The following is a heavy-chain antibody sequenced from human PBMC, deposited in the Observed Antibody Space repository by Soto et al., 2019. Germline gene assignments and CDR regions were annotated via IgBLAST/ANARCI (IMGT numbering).Heavy chain of an antibody. CDR3: TRDASRDSSARGWFDP. D-gene: IGHD6-13*01. CDR1: GFTFRSFT. CDR2: ISRNRAYI. J-gene: IGHJ5*02. Sequence: PGGSLRLSCAASGFTFRSFTMNWVRQAPGEGLEWVSTISRNRAYIYYTYALMGRFTISRDNANNSLHLQINSLSAEDTAVYYCTRDASRDSSARGWFDPWGPGTLVTVSS. V-gene: IGHV3-21*01.